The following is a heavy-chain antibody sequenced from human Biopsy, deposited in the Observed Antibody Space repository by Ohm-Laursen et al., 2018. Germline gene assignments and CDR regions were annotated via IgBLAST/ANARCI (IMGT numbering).Heavy chain of an antibody. J-gene: IGHJ4*02. D-gene: IGHD5-18*01. CDR1: GDSVSSGSFY. V-gene: IGHV4-61*01. Sequence: GTLSLTCTVSGDSVSSGSFYWTWIRQPPGQGLEYIGYIYDRGSTANYNPSLESRVTTSVDTSKNQFSLKLSSVTAADTAVYFCARGSTYGYDFDYWGQGTLVAVSS. CDR3: ARGSTYGYDFDY. CDR2: IYDRGSTA.